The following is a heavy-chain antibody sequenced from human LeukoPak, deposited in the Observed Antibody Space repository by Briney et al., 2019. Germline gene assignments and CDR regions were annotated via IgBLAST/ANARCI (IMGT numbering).Heavy chain of an antibody. J-gene: IGHJ6*02. CDR1: GGSISSSSYY. D-gene: IGHD2-15*01. CDR3: ARDLGYCSGGSCYYYGMDV. CDR2: IYYSGST. V-gene: IGHV4-61*01. Sequence: PSETLSLTCTVSGGSISSSSYYWSWIRQPPGKGLEWIGYIYYSGSTNYNPSLKSRVTISVDTSKNQFSLKLSSVTAADTAVYYCARDLGYCSGGSCYYYGMDVWGQGTTVTVSS.